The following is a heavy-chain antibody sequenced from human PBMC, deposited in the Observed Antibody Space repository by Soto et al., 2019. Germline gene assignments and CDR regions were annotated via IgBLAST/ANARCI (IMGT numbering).Heavy chain of an antibody. D-gene: IGHD5-18*01. CDR2: ISYDGNNK. CDR3: AKEDAAVQLWLSYYFDY. V-gene: IGHV3-30*18. CDR1: GFTFSNYG. J-gene: IGHJ4*02. Sequence: QVQLVESGGGVVQPGRSLRLSCEASGFTFSNYGMHRVRQAPGKGLEWVAVISYDGNNKYYADSVKGRFTISKDNSKNTLCLQMNSLRAEDTAGYYCAKEDAAVQLWLSYYFDYWGQGTLVTVSS.